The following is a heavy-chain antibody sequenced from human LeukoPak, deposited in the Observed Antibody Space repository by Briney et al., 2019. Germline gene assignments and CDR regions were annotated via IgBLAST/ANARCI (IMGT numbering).Heavy chain of an antibody. CDR2: IIPIFGTA. Sequence: ASVKVSCKASGYTFTSYGISWVRQAPGQGLEWMGGIIPIFGTANYAQKFQGRDTITADESTSTAYMELSSLRSEDTAVYYCARAYSSSWYSYWGQGTLVTVSS. D-gene: IGHD6-13*01. V-gene: IGHV1-69*13. CDR3: ARAYSSSWYSY. CDR1: GYTFTSYG. J-gene: IGHJ4*02.